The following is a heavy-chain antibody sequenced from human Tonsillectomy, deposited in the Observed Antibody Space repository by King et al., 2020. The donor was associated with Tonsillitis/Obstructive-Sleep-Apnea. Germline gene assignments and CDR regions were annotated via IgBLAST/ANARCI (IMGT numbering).Heavy chain of an antibody. D-gene: IGHD3-3*01. Sequence: VQLVESGGGLVKPGGSLRLSCAASGFSFSHAGMSWVRQTPRKGLEWVGRIESKTDGGTTDYAAPVKGRLTISTDDSKNTLYVQMNSLKTEDTAIYYCTTIPGITIFGVVTDYWGQGTLVTVSS. V-gene: IGHV3-15*04. CDR2: IESKTDGGTT. CDR1: GFSFSHAG. CDR3: TTIPGITIFGVVTDY. J-gene: IGHJ4*02.